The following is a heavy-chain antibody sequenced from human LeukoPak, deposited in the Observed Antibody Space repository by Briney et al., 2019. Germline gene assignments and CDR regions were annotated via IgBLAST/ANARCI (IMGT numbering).Heavy chain of an antibody. V-gene: IGHV4-34*01. CDR2: TYYSANT. CDR1: GGSFSGYY. Sequence: SETLSLTCAVYGGSFSGYYWGWIRQPPGKGLEWIGSTYYSANTYYNPSLKSRVSISADASKNYFSLKLTSVTAADTAMYYCARAFKGLAAAGSWGQGTLVTVSS. CDR3: ARAFKGLAAAGS. J-gene: IGHJ4*02. D-gene: IGHD6-13*01.